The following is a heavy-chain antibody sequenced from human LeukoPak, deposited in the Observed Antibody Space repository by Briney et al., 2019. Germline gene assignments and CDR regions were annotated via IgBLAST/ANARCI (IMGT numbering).Heavy chain of an antibody. V-gene: IGHV4-39*01. D-gene: IGHD2-2*02. Sequence: PSETLSLTCTVSGGSISSSSYYWGWIRQPPGKGLEWIGSIYYSGSTYYNPSLKSRVTISVDTSKNQFSLKLSSVTAADTAVYYCARQDIVVVPAAILGEFDYWGQGTLVTVSS. CDR1: GGSISSSSYY. J-gene: IGHJ4*02. CDR2: IYYSGST. CDR3: ARQDIVVVPAAILGEFDY.